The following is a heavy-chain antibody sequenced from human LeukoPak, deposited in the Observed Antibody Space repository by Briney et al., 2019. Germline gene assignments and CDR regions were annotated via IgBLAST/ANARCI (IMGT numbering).Heavy chain of an antibody. J-gene: IGHJ4*02. CDR2: TDPSSGNV. CDR3: AREPTGGSCYFDY. D-gene: IGHD1-26*01. Sequence: ASVKVSCKASGYTFTSSYMHWVRQAPGQGLEWMGMTDPSSGNVNYPKRFQGRVTVTRDMSTNTVYMELSSLRSEDTAVYYCAREPTGGSCYFDYWGQGTLVTVSS. V-gene: IGHV1-46*01. CDR1: GYTFTSSY.